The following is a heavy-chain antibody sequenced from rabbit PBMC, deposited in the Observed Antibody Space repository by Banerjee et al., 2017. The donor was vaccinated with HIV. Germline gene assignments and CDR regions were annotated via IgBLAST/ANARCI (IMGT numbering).Heavy chain of an antibody. D-gene: IGHD6-1*01. CDR2: INTSSGST. J-gene: IGHJ4*01. CDR1: GIDFRSYG. CDR3: ARFATPYADYGYVLNL. V-gene: IGHV1S45*01. Sequence: QEQLVESGGGLVQPEGSLTLSCKASGIDFRSYGLSWVRQAPGKGLEWIACINTSSGSTVYATWAKGRFTISRTSSTTVALQMTSLTAADTATYFCARFATPYADYGYVLNLWGPGTLVTVS.